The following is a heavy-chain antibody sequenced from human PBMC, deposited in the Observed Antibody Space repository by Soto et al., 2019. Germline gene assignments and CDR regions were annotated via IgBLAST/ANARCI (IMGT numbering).Heavy chain of an antibody. Sequence: SETLSLTCTVSGGSISSSSYYWGWIRQPPGKGLEWIGSIYYSGYTYYNPSLKSRVTISVDTSKNQFSLKLSSVTAADTAVYYCARDRSSSGWPRGDWFDPWGQGTLVTVSS. CDR3: ARDRSSSGWPRGDWFDP. D-gene: IGHD6-19*01. CDR1: GGSISSSSYY. J-gene: IGHJ5*02. V-gene: IGHV4-39*07. CDR2: IYYSGYT.